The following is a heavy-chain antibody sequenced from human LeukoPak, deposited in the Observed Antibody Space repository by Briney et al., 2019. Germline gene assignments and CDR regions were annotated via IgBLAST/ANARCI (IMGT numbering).Heavy chain of an antibody. Sequence: PGGSLRLSCAASGFTFSSYGMHWVRQAPGKGLEWVAVIWYDGSNKYYADSVKGRFTISRDNSKNTLYLQMNSLRAEDTAVYYCARERTAMVISGVDYWGQGTLVTVSS. J-gene: IGHJ4*02. CDR1: GFTFSSYG. D-gene: IGHD5-18*01. CDR3: ARERTAMVISGVDY. CDR2: IWYDGSNK. V-gene: IGHV3-33*01.